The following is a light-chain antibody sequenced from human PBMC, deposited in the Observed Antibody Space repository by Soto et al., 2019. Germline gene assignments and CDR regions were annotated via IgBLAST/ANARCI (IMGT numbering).Light chain of an antibody. Sequence: DIVMTQSPDFLAVSLGERATIKCRSSQSVLHSSNGNNYLAWYQQKPGQPPKLLIYWSSTRESGVPDRFSGSGSGTDFTLTVNSLQAEDAAVYYCQQYGSSPYTFGQGTKLEIK. V-gene: IGKV4-1*01. CDR2: WSS. J-gene: IGKJ2*01. CDR1: QSVLHSSNGNNY. CDR3: QQYGSSPYT.